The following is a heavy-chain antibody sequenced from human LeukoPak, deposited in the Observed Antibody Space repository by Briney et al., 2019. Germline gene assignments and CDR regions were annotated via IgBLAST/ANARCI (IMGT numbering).Heavy chain of an antibody. CDR1: GFTFYMYA. J-gene: IGHJ5*01. CDR3: AKDRPNFHENSGHYYRRDGDS. Sequence: GGSLTLSCQASGFTFYMYAMSWVRQAPGKGLEWVASMCGTAGCTFYPDSVKGRFTISRDNSKNVLYLRMNSLTAEDTAINYCAKDRPNFHENSGHYYRRDGDSWGQGTLVTVSS. CDR2: MCGTAGCT. V-gene: IGHV3-23*01. D-gene: IGHD3-22*01.